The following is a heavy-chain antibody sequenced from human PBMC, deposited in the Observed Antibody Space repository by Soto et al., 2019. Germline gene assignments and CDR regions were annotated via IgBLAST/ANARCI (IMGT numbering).Heavy chain of an antibody. CDR3: ARHGGLTLMDV. D-gene: IGHD2-15*01. V-gene: IGHV1-46*03. J-gene: IGHJ6*02. CDR2: INPSGGST. CDR1: GYTFTSYY. Sequence: ASVKVSCKASGYTFTSYYMHWVRQAPGQGLEWMGIINPSGGSTSYAQKFQGRVTMTRDTSTSTVYMELSSLRSEDTAVYCCARHGGLTLMDVWGQGTTVTVSS.